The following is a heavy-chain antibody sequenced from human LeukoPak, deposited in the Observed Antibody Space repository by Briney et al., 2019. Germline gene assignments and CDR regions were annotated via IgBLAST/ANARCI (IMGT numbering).Heavy chain of an antibody. J-gene: IGHJ3*01. CDR2: ISADNGDR. D-gene: IGHD3-10*01. CDR3: ARDRGSWPDTFDV. V-gene: IGHV1-18*01. Sequence: ASVKASCKGSGYTFSNYGISWVRQAPGQGLEWMGWISADNGDRNYAQKLQGRLTLTSDISTTTTYMELRSLGADDTAVYYCARDRGSWPDTFDVWGQGTMVTVSS. CDR1: GYTFSNYG.